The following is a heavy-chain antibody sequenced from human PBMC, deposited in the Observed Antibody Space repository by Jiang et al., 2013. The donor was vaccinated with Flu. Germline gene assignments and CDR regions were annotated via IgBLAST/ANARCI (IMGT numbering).Heavy chain of an antibody. D-gene: IGHD4-17*01. J-gene: IGHJ6*02. CDR3: ARLDYGDGYYYYGMDV. V-gene: IGHV4-39*01. CDR2: IYYSGST. Sequence: GPGLVKPSETLSLTCTVSGGSVSSSHYLWGWIRQPPGKGLEWIGSIYYSGSTYYTPSLKSRVTMSVDTSKNQFSLRLSSVTAADTAVYYCARLDYGDGYYYYGMDVWGQGDHGSPSP. CDR1: GGSVSSSHYL.